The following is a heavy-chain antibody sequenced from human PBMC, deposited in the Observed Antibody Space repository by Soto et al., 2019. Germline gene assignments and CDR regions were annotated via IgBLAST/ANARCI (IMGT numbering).Heavy chain of an antibody. J-gene: IGHJ4*02. V-gene: IGHV3-23*01. CDR2: ISGSGDST. CDR1: GFTFSSYA. CDR3: ARRTSGWYLDY. D-gene: IGHD6-19*01. Sequence: EVQLLESGGGLVQPGGSLRLSCAASGFTFSSYAMSWVRQAPGKGLEWVSAISGSGDSTYYEDSVKGRFTISRDNSKNTLYLQMNSLRAEDTAVYYCARRTSGWYLDYWGQGTLVTVSS.